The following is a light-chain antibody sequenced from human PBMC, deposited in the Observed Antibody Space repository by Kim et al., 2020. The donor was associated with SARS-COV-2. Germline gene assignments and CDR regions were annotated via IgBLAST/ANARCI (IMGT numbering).Light chain of an antibody. Sequence: GQSVTISCTGTSSAVGGYNYVSWYQQHPGKAPKLMIYDVSTRPSGVPDRFSGSRSGNTASLTISGLQAEDEADYYCCSYAGSYTWVFGGGTQLTVL. CDR1: SSAVGGYNY. J-gene: IGLJ3*02. CDR3: CSYAGSYTWV. CDR2: DVS. V-gene: IGLV2-11*01.